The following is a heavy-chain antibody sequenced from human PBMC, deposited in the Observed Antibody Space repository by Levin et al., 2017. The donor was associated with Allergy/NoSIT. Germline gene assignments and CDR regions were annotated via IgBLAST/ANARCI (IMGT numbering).Heavy chain of an antibody. V-gene: IGHV3-30*18. Sequence: GESLKISCAASGFQFSLYGMHWVRQAPGKGLEWVALIVFDGNDQYYADSVKGRFTISRDKSKNTLYLQMSSLRENDTAIYYCAKRGYCSGNTCQSSDAIDVWGHGTLVIVSS. CDR3: AKRGYCSGNTCQSSDAIDV. J-gene: IGHJ3*01. D-gene: IGHD2-15*01. CDR2: IVFDGNDQ. CDR1: GFQFSLYG.